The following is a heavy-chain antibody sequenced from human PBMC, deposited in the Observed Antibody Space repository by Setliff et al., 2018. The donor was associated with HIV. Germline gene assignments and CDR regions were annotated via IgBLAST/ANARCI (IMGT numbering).Heavy chain of an antibody. CDR1: GFTFRNYW. V-gene: IGHV3-74*01. CDR3: VTDIESRPYYNLDY. Sequence: GGSLRLSCAASGFTFRNYWMHWVRQAPGKGLVWVSRINSDGSTTTYADSVKDRFTISRDNAKNTLYLQMSSLRAEDTAVYYCVTDIESRPYYNLDYWGQGTLVTVSS. D-gene: IGHD3-10*01. CDR2: INSDGSTT. J-gene: IGHJ4*01.